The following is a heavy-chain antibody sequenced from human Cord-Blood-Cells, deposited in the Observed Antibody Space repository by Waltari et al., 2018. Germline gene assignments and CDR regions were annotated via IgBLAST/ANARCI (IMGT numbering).Heavy chain of an antibody. V-gene: IGHV7-4-1*02. J-gene: IGHJ4*02. CDR2: INTNTGNP. CDR3: ATLYYDFWSGYQNVDY. Sequence: QVQLVQSGSELKKPAASVKVSCKASGYTFTSYAMNWVRKAHGQGLEWMGWINTNTGNPTYAQGFTGRFVFSLDTAVSTAYLQISSLKAEDTAVYYCATLYYDFWSGYQNVDYWGQGTLVTVSS. D-gene: IGHD3-3*01. CDR1: GYTFTSYA.